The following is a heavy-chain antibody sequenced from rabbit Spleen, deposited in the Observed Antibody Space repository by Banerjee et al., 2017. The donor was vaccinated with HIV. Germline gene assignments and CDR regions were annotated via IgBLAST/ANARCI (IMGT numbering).Heavy chain of an antibody. CDR3: VRDLSSGWGGVYYFNF. D-gene: IGHD4-1*01. Sequence: QQQLEESGGGLVKPGGTLTLTCKASGIDFSTYYYMCWVRQAPGKGLKMIACIYTTSGSSWYARWLNGRFTLSKTSSATVPIQVTRLTAANAATYFCVRDLSSGWGGVYYFNFWGQGTLVTVS. V-gene: IGHV1S43*01. CDR1: GIDFSTYYY. CDR2: IYTTSGSS. J-gene: IGHJ4*01.